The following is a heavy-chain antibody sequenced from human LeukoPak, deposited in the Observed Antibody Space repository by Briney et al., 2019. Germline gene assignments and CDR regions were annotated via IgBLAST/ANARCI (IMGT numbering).Heavy chain of an antibody. Sequence: SETLSLTCAVYGGSFSGYYWSWIRQPPGKGLEWIGEINHSGSTNYNPSLKSRVTISVDTSKNQFSLKLSSVTAADTAVYYCARHQGITMVRGVTNWFDPWGQGTLVTVSS. CDR2: INHSGST. D-gene: IGHD3-10*01. J-gene: IGHJ5*02. CDR1: GGSFSGYY. V-gene: IGHV4-34*01. CDR3: ARHQGITMVRGVTNWFDP.